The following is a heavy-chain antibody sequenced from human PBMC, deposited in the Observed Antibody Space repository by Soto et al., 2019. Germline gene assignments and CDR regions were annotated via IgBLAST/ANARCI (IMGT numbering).Heavy chain of an antibody. V-gene: IGHV3-23*01. CDR3: ATNLYSYGTDS. CDR1: QFCFDEYA. J-gene: IGHJ4*02. CDR2: ITYTGVST. Sequence: GGYLRLSCAASQFCFDEYAMSWVRQAPGKGLEWVSSITYTGVSTYYADSVKGRFTISRDNSKDTLYLQMNSLRAEDTAIYYCATNLYSYGTDSWGQGT. D-gene: IGHD5-18*01.